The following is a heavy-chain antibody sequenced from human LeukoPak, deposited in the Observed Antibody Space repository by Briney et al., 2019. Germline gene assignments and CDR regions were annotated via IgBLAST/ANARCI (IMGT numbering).Heavy chain of an antibody. V-gene: IGHV5-51*01. Sequence: GESLKISCKGSGYSFSSYWIVWVRQMPGKGLEWMGIIYPGDSDTRYSPSFQGQVTISADKSISTAYLQWSSLQASDTAMYYCARLWVATLDSWGQGTLVTVSS. CDR1: GYSFSSYW. CDR3: ARLWVATLDS. D-gene: IGHD5-12*01. CDR2: IYPGDSDT. J-gene: IGHJ4*02.